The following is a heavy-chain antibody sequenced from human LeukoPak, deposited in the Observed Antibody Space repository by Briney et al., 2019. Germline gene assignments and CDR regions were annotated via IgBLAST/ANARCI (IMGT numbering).Heavy chain of an antibody. V-gene: IGHV3-23*01. D-gene: IGHD3-22*01. CDR1: GFAFSSYA. CDR2: ISGSSGDT. CDR3: AKTGGYYDTSDLYRPDVFDI. J-gene: IGHJ3*02. Sequence: GGSLRLSCAASGFAFSSYAMSWVRQAPGKGLEWVSAISGSSGDTFYVDSVKGRLTISRDNSKNTLYVQMNSLRAEDTAVYYCAKTGGYYDTSDLYRPDVFDIWGQGTVVTVSS.